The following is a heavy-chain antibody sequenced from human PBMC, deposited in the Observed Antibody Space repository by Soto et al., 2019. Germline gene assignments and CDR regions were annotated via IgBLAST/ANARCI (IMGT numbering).Heavy chain of an antibody. D-gene: IGHD3-9*01. V-gene: IGHV4-4*02. J-gene: IGHJ4*02. Sequence: QVQLQESGPGLVKPSGTLSLTCAVSGGSISSSNWWSWFRQPPGKGLEWIGEIYHSGSTNYNPSLKGRVTISVDKSKIQFSLKLSSVIAADTAVYYCARIVLRYFDWYPHFDYWGQGTLVTVSS. CDR1: GGSISSSNW. CDR3: ARIVLRYFDWYPHFDY. CDR2: IYHSGST.